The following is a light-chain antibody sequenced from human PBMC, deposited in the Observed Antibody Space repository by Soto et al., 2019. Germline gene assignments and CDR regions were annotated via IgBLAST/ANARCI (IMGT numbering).Light chain of an antibody. Sequence: QSALTQPASVSGSPGQSITISCSGTNSDVGADNLVSWYQQRPGKAPKLVIFDVSNRPSGVSDRFSGSKSGNTASLTISGVQADDEGDYYCCPSSAGTIRDVFGSGTKLTVL. J-gene: IGLJ1*01. CDR2: DVS. CDR1: NSDVGADNL. CDR3: CPSSAGTIRDV. V-gene: IGLV2-14*01.